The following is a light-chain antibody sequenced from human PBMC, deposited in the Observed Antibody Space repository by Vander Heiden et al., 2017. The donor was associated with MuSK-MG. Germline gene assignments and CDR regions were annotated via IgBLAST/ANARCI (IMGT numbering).Light chain of an antibody. CDR3: LPALKIPGP. V-gene: IGKV2-28*01. CDR1: QSLLHANGNIY. J-gene: IGKJ3*01. Sequence: DIVMTQSPLSLHVTPGEPASISCRSSQSLLHANGNIYLDWYLQKPGQSPQLLIFLASNRGSGVPDRFSGSWSGTDFTLRNSRVEAEDVGVYYWLPALKIPGPFGPGTTVHIK. CDR2: LAS.